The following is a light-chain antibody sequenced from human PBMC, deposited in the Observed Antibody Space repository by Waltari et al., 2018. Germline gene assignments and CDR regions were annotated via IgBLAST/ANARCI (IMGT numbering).Light chain of an antibody. CDR2: VNSDGSH. CDR1: SGHSSNI. CDR3: ETGGHGTWV. J-gene: IGLJ3*02. V-gene: IGLV4-69*01. Sequence: QLVLTQSPSASASLGASVKLTCTLSSGHSSNIIAWLQQRPERGPRYLMKVNSDGSHSKGDAIPDRFSGSSSGAERYLAISSRQSEDEADYYCETGGHGTWVFGGGTKLTVL.